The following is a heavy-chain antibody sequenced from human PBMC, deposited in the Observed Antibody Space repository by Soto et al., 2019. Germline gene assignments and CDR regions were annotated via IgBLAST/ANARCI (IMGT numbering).Heavy chain of an antibody. D-gene: IGHD2-15*01. Sequence: EVQLLESGGGLVQPGGSLRLSLAASDSPFRTKARSGSRRPQGRGRGWVQTLSGSGGSTYYADSVKGRFTTSRDNSKNTLYLQMNSLRAEDTAVYYCAKVPRYCSGGSCFGGYFDYWGQGTLVTVSS. J-gene: IGHJ4*02. CDR1: DSPFRTKA. CDR2: LSGSGGST. CDR3: AKVPRYCSGGSCFGGYFDY. V-gene: IGHV3-23*01.